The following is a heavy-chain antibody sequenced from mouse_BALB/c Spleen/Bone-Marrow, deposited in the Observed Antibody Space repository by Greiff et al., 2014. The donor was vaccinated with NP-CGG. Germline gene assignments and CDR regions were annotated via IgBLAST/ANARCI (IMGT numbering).Heavy chain of an antibody. CDR3: TRFGSSYDWYFDV. V-gene: IGHV1-5*01. D-gene: IGHD1-1*01. J-gene: IGHJ1*01. Sequence: EVQLQQSGTVLARPGASVKMSCKASGYSFTNYWLHWVKQRPGQGLEWIGAIYPGNSDTSYNQKFKGKAKLTADTSASTAYMELSCLTNEDSAVYYCTRFGSSYDWYFDVWGAGTTVTVSS. CDR1: GYSFTNYW. CDR2: IYPGNSDT.